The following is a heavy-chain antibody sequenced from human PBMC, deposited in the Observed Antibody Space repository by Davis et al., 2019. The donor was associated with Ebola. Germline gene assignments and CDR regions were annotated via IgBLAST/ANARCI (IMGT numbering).Heavy chain of an antibody. CDR1: GFTFSGSA. J-gene: IGHJ4*02. CDR3: TSMVISVDY. V-gene: IGHV3-73*01. Sequence: GGSLRLSCAASGFTFSGSAMHWVRQASGKGLEWVGRIRSKANSYATAYAASVKGRFTISRDDSKTAAYLQMNSLKTEDTAVYYCTSMVISVDYWGQGTLVTVSS. CDR2: IRSKANSYAT. D-gene: IGHD5-18*01.